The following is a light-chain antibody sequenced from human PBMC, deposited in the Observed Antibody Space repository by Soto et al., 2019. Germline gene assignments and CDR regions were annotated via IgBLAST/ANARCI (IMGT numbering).Light chain of an antibody. Sequence: DIQMTQSPSTLSASVGDRITITCRASQTSSNWLAWYQQKPGKAPKLLIYMASTLESGVPSRFTGSGSGTEFTLTISSLQPDDFATYYCQQYISYTGTFGQGTKVDIX. CDR1: QTSSNW. J-gene: IGKJ1*01. CDR2: MAS. CDR3: QQYISYTGT. V-gene: IGKV1-5*03.